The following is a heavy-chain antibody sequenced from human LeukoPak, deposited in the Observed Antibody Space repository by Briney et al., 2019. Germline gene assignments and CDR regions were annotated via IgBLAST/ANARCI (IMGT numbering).Heavy chain of an antibody. CDR1: GFSFRNAW. CDR2: TRNKANSYTT. J-gene: IGHJ4*02. CDR3: ARSSVSSDDY. D-gene: IGHD6-6*01. V-gene: IGHV3-72*01. Sequence: GGSLRLSCAASGFSFRNAWMSWVRQAPGKGLEWVGRTRNKANSYTTEYAASVKGRFTISRDGSKNSLYLQMNSLKTEDTAVYYCARSSVSSDDYWGQGTLVTVSS.